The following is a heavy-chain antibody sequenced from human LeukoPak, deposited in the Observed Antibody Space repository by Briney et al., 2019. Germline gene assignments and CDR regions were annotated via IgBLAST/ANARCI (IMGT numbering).Heavy chain of an antibody. J-gene: IGHJ3*02. CDR1: GFTFSSYS. CDR3: AKGLYYYDSSGYYSRHDAFDI. D-gene: IGHD3-22*01. Sequence: SGGSLRLSCAASGFTFSSYSMSWVRQAPGKGLEWVSAISGIGGNAYYADSVKGRFTISRDNSKNTLYLQMNSLRAEDTAVYYCAKGLYYYDSSGYYSRHDAFDIWGQGTMVTVSS. V-gene: IGHV3-23*01. CDR2: ISGIGGNA.